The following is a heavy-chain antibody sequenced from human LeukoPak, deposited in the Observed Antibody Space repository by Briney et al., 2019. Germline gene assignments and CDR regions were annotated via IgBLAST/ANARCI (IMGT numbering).Heavy chain of an antibody. CDR1: GGSISSSSYY. D-gene: IGHD3-10*01. CDR3: ARHGPGLYYYGSGSYDY. J-gene: IGHJ4*02. CDR2: IYYSGST. Sequence: PSETLSLTRTVSGGSISSSSYYWGWIRQPPGKGLEWIGSIYYSGSTYYNPSLKSRVTISVDTSKNQFSLKLSSVTAADTAVYYCARHGPGLYYYGSGSYDYWGQGTLVTVSS. V-gene: IGHV4-39*01.